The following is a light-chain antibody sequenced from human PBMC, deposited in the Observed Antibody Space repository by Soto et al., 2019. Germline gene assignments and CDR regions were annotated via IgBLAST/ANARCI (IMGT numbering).Light chain of an antibody. J-gene: IGKJ4*01. V-gene: IGKV1-33*01. CDR3: QHYDNLLT. CDR1: QDISNY. Sequence: DIQMTQSPSSLSASVGDRVNITCQASQDISNYLNWYQQKPGKAPKLLIYDASNLETGVPSRFSGSGSGTDFTFTIRSLKPEDIATDYCQHYDNLLTFCGLTKVDIK. CDR2: DAS.